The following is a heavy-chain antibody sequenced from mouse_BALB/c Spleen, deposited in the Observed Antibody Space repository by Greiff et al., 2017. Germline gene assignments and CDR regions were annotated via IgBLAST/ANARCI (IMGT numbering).Heavy chain of an antibody. V-gene: IGHV1S81*02. D-gene: IGHD1-1*01. CDR2: INPSNGGT. CDR1: GYTFTSYY. Sequence: QVQLQQPGAELVKPGASVKLSCKASGYTFTSYYMYWVKQRPGQGLEWIGGINPSNGGTNFNEKFKSKATLTVDKSSSTAYMQLSSLTSEDSAVYYCTRGGLYYGSSYYAMDYWGQGTSVTVSS. J-gene: IGHJ4*01. CDR3: TRGGLYYGSSYYAMDY.